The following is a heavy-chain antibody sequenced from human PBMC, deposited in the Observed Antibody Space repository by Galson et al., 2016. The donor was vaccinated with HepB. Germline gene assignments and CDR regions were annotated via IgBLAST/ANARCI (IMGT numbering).Heavy chain of an antibody. CDR3: ATKPRYCSGENCHYFGMDV. V-gene: IGHV1-69*13. Sequence: SVKVSCKVSGGRFRSFGTYWVRQAPGQGLEWMGGIIPIFHNVKSAQKFQGRVIITADASTSTAYMELSSLRPEDTAVYYCATKPRYCSGENCHYFGMDVWGQGTTVTVSS. CDR2: IIPIFHNV. D-gene: IGHD2-15*01. CDR1: GGRFRSFG. J-gene: IGHJ6*02.